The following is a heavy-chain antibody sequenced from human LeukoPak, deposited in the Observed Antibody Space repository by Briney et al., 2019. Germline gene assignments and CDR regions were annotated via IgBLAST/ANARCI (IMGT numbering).Heavy chain of an antibody. CDR1: GGSISSSIYY. CDR2: IYYSGST. J-gene: IGHJ3*02. V-gene: IGHV4-39*07. D-gene: IGHD3-9*01. CDR3: AREIPLLRNFDWFNAFDI. Sequence: PSETLSLTCTVSGGSISSSIYYWGWIRQSPGKGLEWIGSIYYSGSTYYNPSLKSRVTLSVDTSKNQYSLKVTSVTAADTAVYYCAREIPLLRNFDWFNAFDIWGQGTMVTVSS.